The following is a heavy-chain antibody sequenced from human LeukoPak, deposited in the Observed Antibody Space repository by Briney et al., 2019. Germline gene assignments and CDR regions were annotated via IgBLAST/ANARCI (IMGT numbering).Heavy chain of an antibody. Sequence: GGSLRLSCAASGFTFSSYGMHWVRQAPGKGLEWVAFIRYDGSNKYYADSVKGRFTISRDNSKNTVYLHMNSLRADDSALYYCAREGGRAAAGRFDYWGQGTLVTVSS. J-gene: IGHJ4*02. CDR3: AREGGRAAAGRFDY. V-gene: IGHV3-30*02. CDR2: IRYDGSNK. CDR1: GFTFSSYG. D-gene: IGHD6-13*01.